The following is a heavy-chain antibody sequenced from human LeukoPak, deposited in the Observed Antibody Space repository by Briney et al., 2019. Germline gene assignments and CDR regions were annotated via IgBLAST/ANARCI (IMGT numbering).Heavy chain of an antibody. CDR2: IYYSGNT. Sequence: SETLSLTCTVSRDSITSSDYHWDWIRQPPGKGLEWIGTIYYSGNTYYNPSLDSRATISVDASKTQFSLKPRSVTAADTAVYHCARRAAHGGWRFDYRGQGTLVTVSS. J-gene: IGHJ4*02. D-gene: IGHD6-19*01. CDR3: ARRAAHGGWRFDY. CDR1: RDSITSSDYH. V-gene: IGHV4-39*01.